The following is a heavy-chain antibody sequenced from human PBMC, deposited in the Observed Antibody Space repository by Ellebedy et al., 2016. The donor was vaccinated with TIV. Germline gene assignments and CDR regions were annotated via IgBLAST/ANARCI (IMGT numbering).Heavy chain of an antibody. CDR3: ARGGPGGDNWFFGL. D-gene: IGHD3-10*01. CDR1: GFSLTGSD. J-gene: IGHJ2*01. V-gene: IGHV3-13*01. CDR2: SGAAGDT. Sequence: PGGSLRLSFAASGFSLTGSDLHWVRRRPGKGLEWVAASGAAGDTYYPDSVRGRFTISRESAKNSFYLQMNSLTAGDTAVYYCARGGPGGDNWFFGLWGRGTQVTVSS.